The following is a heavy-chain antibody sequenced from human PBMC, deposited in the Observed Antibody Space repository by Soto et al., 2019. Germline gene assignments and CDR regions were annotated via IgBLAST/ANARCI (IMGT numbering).Heavy chain of an antibody. D-gene: IGHD3-3*01. CDR3: ARGGLQTSDFRRDGGEDFDV. Sequence: QVQLVQSVAEVKKPGASVKVSCKASGYTFTSYDINWVRQATGQGLEGMGWMNPNSGNTGYAKKFQGRVTMTRNTSISTAYMELSSLKSEDTAVYYCARGGLQTSDFRRDGGEDFDVWGQGTMVTVSS. V-gene: IGHV1-8*01. CDR2: MNPNSGNT. CDR1: GYTFTSYD. J-gene: IGHJ3*01.